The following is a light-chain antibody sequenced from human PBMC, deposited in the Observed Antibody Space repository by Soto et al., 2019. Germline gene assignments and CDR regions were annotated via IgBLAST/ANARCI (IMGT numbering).Light chain of an antibody. V-gene: IGKV1-13*02. CDR3: QQFNSYPPIT. J-gene: IGKJ5*01. Sequence: AIHITKNQSSLSASVGDRVTTTCRASQGISSALAWYQQRPGKAPKLLIYDASSLESGVPSRFSGSGSGTDFTLTISSLQPGDFATYYCQQFNSYPPITFGQGTRLEIK. CDR1: QGISSA. CDR2: DAS.